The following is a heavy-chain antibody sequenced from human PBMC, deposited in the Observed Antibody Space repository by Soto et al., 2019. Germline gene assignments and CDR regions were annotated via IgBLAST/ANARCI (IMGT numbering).Heavy chain of an antibody. J-gene: IGHJ6*02. CDR2: LIPMYDVT. V-gene: IGHV1-69*01. CDR3: ARGFTGVAETGINYYYHNLGV. CDR1: GGTFSDYA. Sequence: QVQLVQSGAEVRKPGSSVKVSCKASGGTFSDYAISWVRQAPGQGLEGMGGLIPMYDVTNHAPKFQDRVTFTADESTTTAFMDLSSLRSAATAVYYCARGFTGVAETGINYYYHNLGVWGQGTTVTVSS. D-gene: IGHD3-10*01.